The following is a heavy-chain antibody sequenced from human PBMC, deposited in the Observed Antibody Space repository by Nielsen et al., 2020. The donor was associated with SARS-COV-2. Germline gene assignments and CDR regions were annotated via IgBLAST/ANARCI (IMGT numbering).Heavy chain of an antibody. V-gene: IGHV4-39*01. CDR3: ARLVEQWLNGYYYYYMDV. CDR2: IYYSGST. J-gene: IGHJ6*03. CDR1: GGSISSSSYY. D-gene: IGHD6-19*01. Sequence: SETLSLTCTVSGGSISSSSYYWGWIRQPPGKGLEWIGSIYYSGSTYYNPSLKSRVTISVDTSKNQFSLKLSSVTAADTAVYYCARLVEQWLNGYYYYYMDVWGKGTTVTVSS.